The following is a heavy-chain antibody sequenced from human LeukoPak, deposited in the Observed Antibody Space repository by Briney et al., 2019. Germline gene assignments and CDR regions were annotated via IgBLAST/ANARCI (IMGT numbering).Heavy chain of an antibody. CDR2: ISYDGSNK. J-gene: IGHJ4*02. D-gene: IGHD6-19*01. V-gene: IGHV3-30-3*01. Sequence: GGSLRLSCAASGFTFSSYAMHWVRQAPGKGLERVAVISYDGSNKYYADSVKGRFTISRDNSKNTLYLQMNSLRAEDTAVYYCAREAGRSSGWYGYWGQGTLVTVSS. CDR3: AREAGRSSGWYGY. CDR1: GFTFSSYA.